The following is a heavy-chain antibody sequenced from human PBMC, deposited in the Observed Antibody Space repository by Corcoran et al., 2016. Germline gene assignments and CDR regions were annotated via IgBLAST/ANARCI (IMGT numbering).Heavy chain of an antibody. Sequence: QVQLVQSGAEVKKPGASVKVSCKASGYTFTSYGISWVRQAPGQGLEWMGWISAYNGNTNYAQKLQGRVTMTTDTSTSTAYMELRSVRSEDTAVYYCARDSRGDYYDSSGYPYFDYWGQGTLVTVSS. D-gene: IGHD3-22*01. J-gene: IGHJ4*02. CDR3: ARDSRGDYYDSSGYPYFDY. V-gene: IGHV1-18*01. CDR2: ISAYNGNT. CDR1: GYTFTSYG.